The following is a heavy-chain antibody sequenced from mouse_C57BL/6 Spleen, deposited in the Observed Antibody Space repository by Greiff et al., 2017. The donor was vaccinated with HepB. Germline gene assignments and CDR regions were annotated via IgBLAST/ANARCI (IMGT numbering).Heavy chain of an antibody. V-gene: IGHV1-39*01. CDR1: GYSFTDYN. CDR3: ARWIYYDSFYAMDY. CDR2: INPNYGTT. J-gene: IGHJ4*01. Sequence: EVQLQQSGPELVKPGASVKISCKASGYSFTDYNMNWVKQSNGKSLEWIGVINPNYGTTSYNQKFKGKATLTVDQSSSTAYMRLNSLTSEDSAVYYCARWIYYDSFYAMDYWGQGTSVTVSS. D-gene: IGHD2-4*01.